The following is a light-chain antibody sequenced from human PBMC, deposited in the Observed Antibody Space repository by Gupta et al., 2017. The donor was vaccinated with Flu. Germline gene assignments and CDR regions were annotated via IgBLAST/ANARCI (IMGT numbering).Light chain of an antibody. CDR3: HQDNNWLLT. Sequence: ELELTQSPATLSASPGDRVTLSCRASQTVYGNLAWYQHKPGQAPRLLIYGAITRATGIPARFSGSGSGTDFSLTISSLQSEDFAVYYCHQDNNWLLTFGGGTRVDIK. CDR1: QTVYGN. J-gene: IGKJ4*01. CDR2: GAI. V-gene: IGKV3-15*01.